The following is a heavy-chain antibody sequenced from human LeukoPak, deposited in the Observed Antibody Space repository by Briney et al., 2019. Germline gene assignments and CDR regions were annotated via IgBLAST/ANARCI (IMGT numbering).Heavy chain of an antibody. CDR2: INNSGST. CDR1: GGSFSGYY. J-gene: IGHJ4*02. V-gene: IGHV4-34*01. CDR3: ARHGTPLRYGSGNYYKGAPFDY. Sequence: SETLSLTCAVYGGSFSGYYWSWIRQPPGKGLEWIGEINNSGSTNYNPSLKSRVTISVDTSKNQFSLKLSSVTAAGTAVYYCARHGTPLRYGSGNYYKGAPFDYWGQGTLVTVSS. D-gene: IGHD3-10*01.